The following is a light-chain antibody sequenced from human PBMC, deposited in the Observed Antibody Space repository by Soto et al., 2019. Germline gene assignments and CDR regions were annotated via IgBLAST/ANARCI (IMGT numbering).Light chain of an antibody. Sequence: SYELTQPPSVSVSPGQTARITCSGDKLGDKYASWYQQKPGQSPVLVIFEDSKRPSGIPERFSGSNSGNTATLTISGTQAMDEADYYCQAWDSSTVVFGTRTKVTVL. CDR1: KLGDKY. CDR3: QAWDSSTVV. CDR2: EDS. V-gene: IGLV3-1*01. J-gene: IGLJ1*01.